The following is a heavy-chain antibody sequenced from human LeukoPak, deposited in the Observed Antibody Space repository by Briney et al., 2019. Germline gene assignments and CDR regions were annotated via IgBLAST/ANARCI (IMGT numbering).Heavy chain of an antibody. J-gene: IGHJ4*02. CDR1: GFTFSSYA. CDR3: ATSRRPYSSSWYYFDY. CDR2: ISGSGGST. D-gene: IGHD6-13*01. V-gene: IGHV3-23*01. Sequence: GGSLRLSCAASGFTFSSYAMSWVRQAPGKGLEWVSAISGSGGSTYYADSVKGRFTISRDNSKNTLYLQMNSLRAEDTAVYYCATSRRPYSSSWYYFDYRGQGTLVTVSS.